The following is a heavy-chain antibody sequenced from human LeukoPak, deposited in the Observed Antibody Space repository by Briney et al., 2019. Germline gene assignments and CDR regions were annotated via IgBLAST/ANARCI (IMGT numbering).Heavy chain of an antibody. J-gene: IGHJ5*02. D-gene: IGHD6-19*01. CDR2: MNPNSGNT. Sequence: ASVKVSCKASGYTFTSYDINWVRQATGQGLEWMGWMNPNSGNTGYAQKFQGRVTMTRNTSISTAYMELSSLRSEDTAVYYCARGLSSGWYGDNWFDPWGQGTLVTVSS. CDR1: GYTFTSYD. CDR3: ARGLSSGWYGDNWFDP. V-gene: IGHV1-8*01.